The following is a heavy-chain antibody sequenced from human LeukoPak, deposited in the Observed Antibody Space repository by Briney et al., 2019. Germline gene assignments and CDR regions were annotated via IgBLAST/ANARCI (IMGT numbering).Heavy chain of an antibody. CDR3: AKDGGGTIFGMVIILHYMDV. CDR1: GFTFSSYG. J-gene: IGHJ6*03. Sequence: GGSLRLSCGASGFTFSSYGMSWVRQAPGKGLEWVSAISGSGGRTYYADSVKGRFTISRDNSKNMLYLQMTSLRAEDTAVYYCAKDGGGTIFGMVIILHYMDVWGKGTTVTVSS. D-gene: IGHD3-3*01. V-gene: IGHV3-23*01. CDR2: ISGSGGRT.